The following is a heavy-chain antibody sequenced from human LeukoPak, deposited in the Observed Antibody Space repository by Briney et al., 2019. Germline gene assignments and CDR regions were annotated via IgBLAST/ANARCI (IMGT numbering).Heavy chain of an antibody. Sequence: ASVKVSCKASRYTFTSYYMHWVRQAPGQGLEWMGWINPNSGGTNYAQKFQGRVTMTRDTSISTAYMELSRLRSDDTAVYYCARLAKGRAYYDFWSGYYGHYYYYMDVWGKGTTVTVSS. D-gene: IGHD3-3*01. CDR1: RYTFTSYY. V-gene: IGHV1-2*02. CDR3: ARLAKGRAYYDFWSGYYGHYYYYMDV. J-gene: IGHJ6*03. CDR2: INPNSGGT.